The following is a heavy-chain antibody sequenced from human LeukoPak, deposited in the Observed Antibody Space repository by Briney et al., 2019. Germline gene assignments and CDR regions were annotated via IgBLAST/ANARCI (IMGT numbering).Heavy chain of an antibody. J-gene: IGHJ3*02. CDR2: TYYGGST. V-gene: IGHV4-59*11. CDR3: ATLGRAAGNAFDI. CDR1: GDSISFHF. D-gene: IGHD1-26*01. Sequence: MTSETLSLTCSVSGDSISFHFWSWIRQPPGKGLEWIGHTYYGGSTDYNPSLASRVTVSADTSKNQFPLKLSSVTAADTAVYYCATLGRAAGNAFDIWGQGTVVIVSS.